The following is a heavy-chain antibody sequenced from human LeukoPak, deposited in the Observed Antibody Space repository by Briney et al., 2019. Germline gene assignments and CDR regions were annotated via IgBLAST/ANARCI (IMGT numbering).Heavy chain of an antibody. J-gene: IGHJ6*03. V-gene: IGHV1-69*05. D-gene: IGHD6-13*01. CDR2: IIPIFGTA. CDR1: GGTFSSYA. Sequence: SVKVSCKASGGTFSSYAISWVRQAPGQGLEWMGGIIPIFGTANYAQKFQGRVTITTDESTSTAYMELSSLRSEDTAVYYCASVRLGIAAAGTFSDYYYYYMDVWGKGTTVIVSS. CDR3: ASVRLGIAAAGTFSDYYYYYMDV.